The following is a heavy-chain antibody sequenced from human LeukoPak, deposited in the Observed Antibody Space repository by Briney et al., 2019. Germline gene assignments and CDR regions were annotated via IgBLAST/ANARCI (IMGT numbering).Heavy chain of an antibody. J-gene: IGHJ5*02. CDR1: GFTFSSYA. CDR2: ISYDGSNK. Sequence: GRSLRLSCAASGFTFSSYAMHWVRQAPGKGLEWVAVISYDGSNKYYADSVKGRFTISRDNSKNTLYLQMNSLRAEDTAVYYCARDPYSSGWYGGWFDPWGQGTLVTVSS. CDR3: ARDPYSSGWYGGWFDP. V-gene: IGHV3-30*04. D-gene: IGHD6-19*01.